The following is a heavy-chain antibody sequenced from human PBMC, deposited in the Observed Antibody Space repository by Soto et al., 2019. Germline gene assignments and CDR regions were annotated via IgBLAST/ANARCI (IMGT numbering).Heavy chain of an antibody. CDR1: GGTFSSYA. J-gene: IGHJ6*02. Sequence: QVQLVQSGAEVKKPGSSVKVSCKASGGTFSSYAISWVRQAPGQGLEWMGGIIPIFDTANYAQKFQGRVTITADESTSTAYMEGSSLRSEDTAVYYCARHDCISSSCYYYYYYGMDVWGQGTTVTVS. CDR3: ARHDCISSSCYYYYYYGMDV. V-gene: IGHV1-69*12. CDR2: IIPIFDTA. D-gene: IGHD2-2*01.